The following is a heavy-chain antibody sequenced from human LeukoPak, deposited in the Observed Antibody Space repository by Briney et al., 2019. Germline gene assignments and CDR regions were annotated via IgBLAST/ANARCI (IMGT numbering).Heavy chain of an antibody. D-gene: IGHD3-10*02. J-gene: IGHJ4*02. Sequence: GASVKVSCKASGYTFTGYYMHWVRQAPGQGLEWMGWINPNSGGTNYAQKFQGRVTMTRDTSISTAHMELSRLRSDDTAVYYCARGANEGITMLRFEWGQGTLVTVSS. CDR1: GYTFTGYY. V-gene: IGHV1-2*02. CDR2: INPNSGGT. CDR3: ARGANEGITMLRFE.